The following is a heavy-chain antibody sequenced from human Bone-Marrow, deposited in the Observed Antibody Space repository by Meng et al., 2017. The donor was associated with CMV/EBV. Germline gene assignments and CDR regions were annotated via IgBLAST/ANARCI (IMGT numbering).Heavy chain of an antibody. Sequence: SVKVSCKASGFTFTSSAVQWVRQARGQRLEWIGWIVVGSGNTNYAQKFQERVTITRDMFTSTAYMELSSLRSEDTAVYYCAADSPYGGTNSGYYYYGMDVWGQGTTVTVSS. CDR2: IVVGSGNT. D-gene: IGHD4-23*01. J-gene: IGHJ6*02. CDR3: AADSPYGGTNSGYYYYGMDV. CDR1: GFTFTSSA. V-gene: IGHV1-58*01.